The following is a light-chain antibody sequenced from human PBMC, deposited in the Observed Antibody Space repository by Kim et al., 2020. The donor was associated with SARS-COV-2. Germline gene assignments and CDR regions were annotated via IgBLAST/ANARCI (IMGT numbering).Light chain of an antibody. CDR2: DAS. Sequence: EIVLTQSPGTLSLSPGERATLSCRASQTVTSSYLGWYQQKPGQTPRLLIYDASKRATGIPDRFSGSESGTDFTLTISRLEPEDFAVYYCQQYAHSPLTFGGETKLEI. CDR3: QQYAHSPLT. V-gene: IGKV3-20*01. CDR1: QTVTSSY. J-gene: IGKJ4*01.